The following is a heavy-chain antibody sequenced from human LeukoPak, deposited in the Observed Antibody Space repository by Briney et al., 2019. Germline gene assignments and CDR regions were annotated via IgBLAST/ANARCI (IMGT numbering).Heavy chain of an antibody. J-gene: IGHJ3*02. D-gene: IGHD6-13*01. CDR3: ARDPPSSSWYRDAFDI. V-gene: IGHV1-18*01. CDR1: GYTFTSYG. Sequence: ASVKVSCKASGYTFTSYGISWVRQAPGQGLEWMGWISAYNGNTNYAQKLQGRVTMTTDTSTSTAYMELRSLRSDDTAVYYCARDPPSSSWYRDAFDIWGQGTMVTVSS. CDR2: ISAYNGNT.